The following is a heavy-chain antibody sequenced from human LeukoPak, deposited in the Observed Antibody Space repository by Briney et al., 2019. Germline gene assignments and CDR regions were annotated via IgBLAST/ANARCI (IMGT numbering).Heavy chain of an antibody. CDR2: IYYSGST. V-gene: IGHV4-59*01. D-gene: IGHD3-22*01. CDR3: ARGADSSGYYSIFYFDY. Sequence: SETLSLTCTVSGGSISSYYWNWIRQPPGKGLEWIGYIYYSGSTNYNPSLRSRVTISVDTSKNQFSLKLSSVTAADTAVYYCARGADSSGYYSIFYFDYWGQGTLVTVSS. J-gene: IGHJ4*02. CDR1: GGSISSYY.